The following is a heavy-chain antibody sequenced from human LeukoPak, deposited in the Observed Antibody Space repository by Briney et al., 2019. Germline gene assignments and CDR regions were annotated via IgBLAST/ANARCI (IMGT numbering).Heavy chain of an antibody. V-gene: IGHV1-2*02. CDR3: ARELYYYYYYGMDV. CDR2: INPNSGGT. J-gene: IGHJ6*02. Sequence: ASVKVSCKASVYTFTGYYMHWVRQAPGQGREGMGWINPNSGGTNYAQKFQGRVTMTRDTSISTAYMELSRLRSDDTAVYYCARELYYYYYYGMDVWGQGPTVTVSS. CDR1: VYTFTGYY.